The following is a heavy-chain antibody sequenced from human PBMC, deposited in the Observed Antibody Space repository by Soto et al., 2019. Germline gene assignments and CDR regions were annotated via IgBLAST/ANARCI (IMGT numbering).Heavy chain of an antibody. J-gene: IGHJ4*02. CDR3: ARGGSGSYSFWVDS. CDR2: IIPILGIA. D-gene: IGHD1-26*01. Sequence: QVQLVQSGAEVKKPGSSVKVSCKASGGTFSSYTISWVRQAPGQGLEWMGRIIPILGIANYAQKFQGRVTITADKYTSTAYMVLSRLRSEDTAVYYCARGGSGSYSFWVDSWGQGTLVTVSS. CDR1: GGTFSSYT. V-gene: IGHV1-69*02.